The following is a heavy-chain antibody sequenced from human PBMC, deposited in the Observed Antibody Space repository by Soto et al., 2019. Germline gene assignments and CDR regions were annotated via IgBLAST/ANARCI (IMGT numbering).Heavy chain of an antibody. V-gene: IGHV3-21*04. Sequence: GGSLRLSCAASGFIFNTFTLTWVRQAPGEGLEWVSSISSAGTGIYYADSVKGRFTISRDNANTLLYLQMNSLRAEDTAVYYCARDRVPYYDSSGYYSHYFDYWGQGTLVTVSS. CDR1: GFIFNTFT. CDR3: ARDRVPYYDSSGYYSHYFDY. D-gene: IGHD3-22*01. CDR2: ISSAGTGI. J-gene: IGHJ4*02.